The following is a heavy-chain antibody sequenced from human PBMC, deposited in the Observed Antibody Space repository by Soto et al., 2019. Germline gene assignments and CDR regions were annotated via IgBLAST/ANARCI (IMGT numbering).Heavy chain of an antibody. D-gene: IGHD4-17*01. CDR1: GGSFSGYY. Sequence: KPSETLSLTCAVYGGSFSGYYWSWIRQPPGKGLEWIGEINHSGSTNYNPSLKSRVTISVDTSKNQFSLKLSSVTAADTAVYYCARGNMTTAPLMNYWGQGTLVSVSS. J-gene: IGHJ4*02. CDR3: ARGNMTTAPLMNY. V-gene: IGHV4-34*01. CDR2: INHSGST.